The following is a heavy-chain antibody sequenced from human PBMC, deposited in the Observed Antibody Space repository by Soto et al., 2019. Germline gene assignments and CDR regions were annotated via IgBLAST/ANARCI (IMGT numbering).Heavy chain of an antibody. CDR2: ISGSGGST. Sequence: EVQLLDSGGGLVQPGGSLRLSCAASGFTFSSYAMSWVRQAPGKGLEWVSTISGSGGSTYYADSVKGRFTISRDNSTNILHLQMNSLRAEDTAVYYCAKDRGSGSTSWYNGWFDPWGQGTLVTVSS. D-gene: IGHD6-13*01. CDR3: AKDRGSGSTSWYNGWFDP. V-gene: IGHV3-23*01. CDR1: GFTFSSYA. J-gene: IGHJ5*02.